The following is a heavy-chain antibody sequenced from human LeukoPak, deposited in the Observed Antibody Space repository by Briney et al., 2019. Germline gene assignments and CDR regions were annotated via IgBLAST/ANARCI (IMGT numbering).Heavy chain of an antibody. CDR1: GFTFSSYW. Sequence: GGSLRLSCAASGFTFSSYWMSWVRQAPGKGLEWVANIKQDGSEKYYVDSVKGRFTISRDNAKNSLYLQMNSLRAEDTAVYYCARDHIVATTDAFDIWGQGTMVTVSS. CDR2: IKQDGSEK. V-gene: IGHV3-7*01. J-gene: IGHJ3*02. CDR3: ARDHIVATTDAFDI. D-gene: IGHD5-12*01.